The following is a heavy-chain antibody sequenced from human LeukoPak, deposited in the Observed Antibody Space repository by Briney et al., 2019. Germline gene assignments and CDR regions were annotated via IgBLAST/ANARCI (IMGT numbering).Heavy chain of an antibody. CDR1: GDSIGSSTYY. J-gene: IGHJ4*02. CDR2: IYYTGSS. D-gene: IGHD1-1*01. Sequence: SETLSLTCTVSGDSIGSSTYYWGWVRQPPGKGLEWIGSIYYTGSSYYNPSLKSRATVSVDTSKNQFSLRLNSTAAADTAVYYCARAVTLQLFDYWGQGTLVTVSS. V-gene: IGHV4-39*01. CDR3: ARAVTLQLFDY.